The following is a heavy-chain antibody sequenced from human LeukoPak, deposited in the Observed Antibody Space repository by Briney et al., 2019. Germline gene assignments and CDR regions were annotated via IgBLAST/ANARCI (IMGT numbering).Heavy chain of an antibody. D-gene: IGHD6-19*01. V-gene: IGHV1-18*01. CDR3: ARGDSSGWYQGSFDY. CDR2: ISAYNGNT. CDR1: GYTFTSYG. Sequence: HRASVKVSCKASGYTFTSYGISWVRQAPGQGLEWMGWISAYNGNTNYAQKLQGRVTMTTDTSTSTAYMELRSLRSDDTAVYYCARGDSSGWYQGSFDYWGQGTLVTVSS. J-gene: IGHJ4*02.